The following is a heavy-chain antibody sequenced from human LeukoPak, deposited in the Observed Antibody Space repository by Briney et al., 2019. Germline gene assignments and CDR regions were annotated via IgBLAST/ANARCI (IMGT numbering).Heavy chain of an antibody. J-gene: IGHJ4*02. Sequence: GGSLRLSCATSGFTFSSYWIHWVRQAPGKGLVWVSRINPDGSSTNYADSVKGRFTISRDNAKNTLYLQMNSLRAEDTAVYYCAKDWFLFDYWGQGTLVTVSS. CDR3: AKDWFLFDY. CDR2: INPDGSST. V-gene: IGHV3-74*01. D-gene: IGHD3-10*01. CDR1: GFTFSSYW.